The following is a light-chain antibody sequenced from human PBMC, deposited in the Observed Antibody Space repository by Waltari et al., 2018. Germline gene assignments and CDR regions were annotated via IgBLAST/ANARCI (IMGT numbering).Light chain of an antibody. CDR3: QTGGHGTGV. CDR2: VNSDGSH. CDR1: SGHSSNA. V-gene: IGLV4-69*01. J-gene: IGLJ3*02. Sequence: QLVLTQSPSASASLGASVKLTCTLSSGHSSNAIAWLQQQPKTGPRYLMKVNSDGSHNKGDEVPARCAGSRARAERYRTISSLQSEDEADYYCQTGGHGTGVFGGGTKLTVL.